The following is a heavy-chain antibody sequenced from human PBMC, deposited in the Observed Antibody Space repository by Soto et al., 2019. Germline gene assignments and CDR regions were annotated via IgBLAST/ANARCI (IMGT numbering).Heavy chain of an antibody. Sequence: EVQLLESGGDLIQPGGSLRLSCAASGFTFNIYAMTWVHQAPGKGLEWVSAISRYGDFTYYADSVEGRFTISRDNSKNTLYLQMNSRRAEDTAVYYCAKDRYLDHDSRGYLFDNWGQGTLVTVSS. CDR3: AKDRYLDHDSRGYLFDN. CDR1: GFTFNIYA. CDR2: ISRYGDFT. J-gene: IGHJ4*02. D-gene: IGHD3-22*01. V-gene: IGHV3-23*01.